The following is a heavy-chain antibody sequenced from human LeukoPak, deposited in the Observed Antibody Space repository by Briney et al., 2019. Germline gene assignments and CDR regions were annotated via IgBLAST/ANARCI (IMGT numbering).Heavy chain of an antibody. J-gene: IGHJ4*02. Sequence: GGSLRLSCAASGFTFDDYAMHWVRQAPGKGLEWVSGISWNSGSIGYADSVKGRFTISRDNAKNSLYLQMNSLRAEDTALYYCAKGGDDISARFGYWGQGTLVTVSS. CDR3: AKGGDDISARFGY. V-gene: IGHV3-9*01. D-gene: IGHD3-9*01. CDR1: GFTFDDYA. CDR2: ISWNSGSI.